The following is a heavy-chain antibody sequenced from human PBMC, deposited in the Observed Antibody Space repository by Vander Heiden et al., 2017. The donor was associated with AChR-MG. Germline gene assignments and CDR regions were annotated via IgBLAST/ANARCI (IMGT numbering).Heavy chain of an antibody. CDR3: AKVSGGSYRYELGGY. CDR2: ISGSGGST. V-gene: IGHV3-23*01. D-gene: IGHD3-16*02. Sequence: EVQLLESGGGLVQPGGSLRPSCAASGFTFTSYAMSWVRQAPGKGLEWVSAISGSGGSTYYADSVKGRFTISRDNSKNTLYLQMNSLRAEDTAVYYCAKVSGGSYRYELGGYWGQGTLVTVSS. CDR1: GFTFTSYA. J-gene: IGHJ4*02.